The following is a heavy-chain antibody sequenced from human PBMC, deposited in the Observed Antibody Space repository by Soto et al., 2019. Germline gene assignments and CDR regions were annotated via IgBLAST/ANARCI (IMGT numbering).Heavy chain of an antibody. J-gene: IGHJ4*02. CDR1: GGSFSGYY. D-gene: IGHD3-22*01. V-gene: IGHV4-34*01. CDR3: ARAKYYYDSSGYYYY. CDR2: INHSGST. Sequence: KPSETLSLTCAVYGGSFSGYYWSWIRQPPGKGLEWIGEINHSGSTNYNPSLKSRVTISVDTSKNQFSLKLSSVTAADTAVYYCARAKYYYDSSGYYYYWGQGTLVTVSS.